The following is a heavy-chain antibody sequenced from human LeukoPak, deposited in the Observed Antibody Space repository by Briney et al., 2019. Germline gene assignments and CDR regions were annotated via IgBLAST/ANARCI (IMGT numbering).Heavy chain of an antibody. CDR1: GFTFSSYA. CDR2: ISGSGGST. CDR3: AKGPSYDILTGYYTY. Sequence: GGSLRLSCAGSGFTFSSYAMSWVRQAPGKRLEWVSAISGSGGSTYYADSVKGRFTISRDNSKNTLYLQMNSLRAEDTAVYYCAKGPSYDILTGYYTYWGQGTPVTVSS. D-gene: IGHD3-9*01. J-gene: IGHJ4*02. V-gene: IGHV3-23*01.